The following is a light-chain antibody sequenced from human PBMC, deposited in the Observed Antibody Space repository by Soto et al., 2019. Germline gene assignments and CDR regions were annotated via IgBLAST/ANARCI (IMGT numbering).Light chain of an antibody. J-gene: IGKJ1*01. V-gene: IGKV1-39*01. Sequence: IEITQTQSSLSASVGDRVTITCRASQSISSYLNWYQQKPGKAPKLLIYAASSLQSGVPSRFSGSGSGTDFTLTISSLQPEDFATYYCQHSYSTPPAFGQGTKVDNK. CDR1: QSISSY. CDR2: AAS. CDR3: QHSYSTPPA.